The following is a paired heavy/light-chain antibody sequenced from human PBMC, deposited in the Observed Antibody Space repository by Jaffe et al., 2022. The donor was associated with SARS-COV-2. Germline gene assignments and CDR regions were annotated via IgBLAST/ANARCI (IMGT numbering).Heavy chain of an antibody. CDR3: AKDDPLAGAVPDY. V-gene: IGHV3-23*01. D-gene: IGHD6-13*01. CDR1: GFTFSSYD. J-gene: IGHJ4*02. Sequence: EVQLLESGGGLVQPGGSLRLSCAASGFTFSSYDMSWARQAPGKGLEWVSVISGSGGSTYYVDSVKGRFTISRDNSKNTLYLQMNSLRAEDTAVYYCAKDDPLAGAVPDYWGQGTLVTVSS. CDR2: ISGSGGST.
Light chain of an antibody. V-gene: IGKV2-30*01. J-gene: IGKJ2*01. CDR2: KVS. CDR3: MQGTHWPYT. Sequence: DVVMTQSPLSLPVTLGQPASISCRSSQSLVYSDGNTYLNWFQQRPGQSPRRLIYKVSNRDSGVPDRFSGSGSGTDFTLKISRVEAEDVGVYYCMQGTHWPYTFGQGTKLEIK. CDR1: QSLVYSDGNTY.